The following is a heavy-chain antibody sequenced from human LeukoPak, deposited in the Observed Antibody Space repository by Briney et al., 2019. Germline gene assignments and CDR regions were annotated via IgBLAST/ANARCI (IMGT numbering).Heavy chain of an antibody. CDR3: ARQIASAGTAGFDF. J-gene: IGHJ4*02. V-gene: IGHV4-4*07. CDR2: IYSTGST. D-gene: IGHD6-13*01. CDR1: GGPISSYY. Sequence: PSETLSLTCTVSGGPISSYYWSWIRQPAGKGLEWIGRIYSTGSTNYNPSLKSRVTMSVATSKNQFSLRLRSVTAADTAVYYCARQIASAGTAGFDFWGQGALVTVSS.